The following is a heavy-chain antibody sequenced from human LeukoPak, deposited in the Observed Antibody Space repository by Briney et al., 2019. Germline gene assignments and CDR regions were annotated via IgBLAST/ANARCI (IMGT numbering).Heavy chain of an antibody. V-gene: IGHV3-74*01. Sequence: GGSLRLSCAASGFTFSSYWMHWVRQAPGKGLVWVSRINSDGSSTSYADSVKGRFTISRDNAKNSLYLQMNSLRAEDTAVYYCAKGYCSSTSCYYMDVWGKGTTVTVSS. J-gene: IGHJ6*03. CDR3: AKGYCSSTSCYYMDV. D-gene: IGHD2-2*01. CDR1: GFTFSSYW. CDR2: INSDGSST.